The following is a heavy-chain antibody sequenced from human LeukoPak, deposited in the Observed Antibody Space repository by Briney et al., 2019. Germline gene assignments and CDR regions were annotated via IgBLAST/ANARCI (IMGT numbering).Heavy chain of an antibody. CDR3: AMNYYDSSGYYDY. CDR2: INPNSGGT. V-gene: IGHV1-2*02. J-gene: IGHJ4*02. CDR1: GYTFTGNY. D-gene: IGHD3-22*01. Sequence: VASVKVSCKASGYTFTGNYLHWVRQAPGQGLEWMGWINPNSGGTIYAQMFQGRVTVTRDTSITTAYMELSRLRSDDTAVYYCAMNYYDSSGYYDYWGQGTLVTVSS.